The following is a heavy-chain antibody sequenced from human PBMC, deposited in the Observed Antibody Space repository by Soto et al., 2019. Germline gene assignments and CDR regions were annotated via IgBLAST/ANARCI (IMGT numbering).Heavy chain of an antibody. CDR2: IYHSGST. V-gene: IGHV4-4*02. J-gene: IGHJ5*02. D-gene: IGHD1-26*01. Sequence: QVQLQESGPGLVKPSGTLSLTCAVSGGSISSSNWWSWVRQPPGKGLEWIGEIYHSGSTNYNPSLKTRVTISIDKSEIQFSLKLSSVTAADTAVYYCARGRVGAQRGGANWFDPWGQGTLVTVSS. CDR3: ARGRVGAQRGGANWFDP. CDR1: GGSISSSNW.